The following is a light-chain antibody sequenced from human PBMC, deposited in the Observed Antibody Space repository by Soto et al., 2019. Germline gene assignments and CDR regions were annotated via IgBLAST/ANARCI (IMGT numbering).Light chain of an antibody. Sequence: AIQLTQSPSSLSASVGDRVTITCRASQGISSALAWYQQKPGKAPKLLIYDASSLESGVPSRFSGSGSGTDFTLTISSLHPEDFATYYCQQFNNYPHALTFGGGTKVEIK. CDR3: QQFNNYPHALT. CDR1: QGISSA. CDR2: DAS. J-gene: IGKJ4*01. V-gene: IGKV1D-13*01.